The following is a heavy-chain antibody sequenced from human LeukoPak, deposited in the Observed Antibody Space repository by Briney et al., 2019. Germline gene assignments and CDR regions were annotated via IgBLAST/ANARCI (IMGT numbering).Heavy chain of an antibody. J-gene: IGHJ4*02. CDR1: GFAFDEHG. CDR2: INWSGKST. D-gene: IGHD2-2*01. V-gene: IGHV3-20*04. CDR3: ARAPITSPFYFDY. Sequence: GGSLRLSCTASGFAFDEHGMTWVRQVPGKGLEWVAGINWSGKSTSYGDPVRGRFTISRDNAKNSLSLQMDSLRAEDTALFYCARAPITSPFYFDYWGQGTLVTVSS.